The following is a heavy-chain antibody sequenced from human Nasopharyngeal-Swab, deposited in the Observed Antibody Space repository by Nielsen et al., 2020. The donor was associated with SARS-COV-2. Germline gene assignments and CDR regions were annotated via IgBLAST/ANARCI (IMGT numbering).Heavy chain of an antibody. V-gene: IGHV4-39*01. Sequence: WIRQPPGTGLVWIGCIYYSGSTYYNPSLKSRVTISIDTSKNQFSLKLSSVTAADTAVYYCARLGYGDSNWFDPWGQGTLVTVSS. CDR2: IYYSGST. J-gene: IGHJ5*02. D-gene: IGHD4-17*01. CDR3: ARLGYGDSNWFDP.